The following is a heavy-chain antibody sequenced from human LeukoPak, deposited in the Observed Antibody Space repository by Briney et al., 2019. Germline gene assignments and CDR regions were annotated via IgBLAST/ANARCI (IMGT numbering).Heavy chain of an antibody. CDR3: ARVLQQLDAFDI. Sequence: SETLSPTCAVYGGSFSGYYWSWIRQPPGKGLEWIGEINHSGSTNYNPSLKSRVTISVDTSKNQFSLKLSSVTAADTAVYYCARVLQQLDAFDIWGQGTMVTVSS. J-gene: IGHJ3*02. CDR1: GGSFSGYY. V-gene: IGHV4-34*01. D-gene: IGHD6-13*01. CDR2: INHSGST.